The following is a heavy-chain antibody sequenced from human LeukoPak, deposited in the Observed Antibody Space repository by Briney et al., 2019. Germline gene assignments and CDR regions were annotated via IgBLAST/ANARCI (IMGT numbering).Heavy chain of an antibody. Sequence: PSETLSLTCAVYGGSFSGYYWSWIRQPPGKGLEWIGEINHSGSTNYNPSLKSRVTISVDTSKNQFSLKLSSVTAADTAVYYCARGYDFWSGYAQLGFDPWGQGTLVTVSS. CDR3: ARGYDFWSGYAQLGFDP. D-gene: IGHD3-3*01. CDR1: GGSFSGYY. CDR2: INHSGST. J-gene: IGHJ5*02. V-gene: IGHV4-34*01.